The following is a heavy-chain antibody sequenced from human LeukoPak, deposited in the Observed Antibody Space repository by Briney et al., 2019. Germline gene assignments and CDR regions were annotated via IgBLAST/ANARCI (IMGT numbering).Heavy chain of an antibody. D-gene: IGHD5-24*01. CDR2: IKQDGSKK. CDR3: TRVGYIDEGIDY. J-gene: IGHJ4*02. V-gene: IGHV3-7*04. CDR1: GFPFSSYW. Sequence: GSLRLSCVASGFPFSSYWMTWVRQAPGKGLEWVANIKQDGSKKSYVDSVKGRFTISRDNAKNSLYLQMNSLRTEDTAIYYCTRVGYIDEGIDYWGQGTLVTVSS.